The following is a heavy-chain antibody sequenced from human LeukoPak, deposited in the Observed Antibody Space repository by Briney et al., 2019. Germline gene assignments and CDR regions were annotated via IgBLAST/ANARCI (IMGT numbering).Heavy chain of an antibody. CDR2: INHSGSA. CDR3: ARRGSHYNSSGYYYDDAFDI. D-gene: IGHD3-22*01. CDR1: GGSFSGYY. J-gene: IGHJ3*02. Sequence: PSETLSLTCAVYGGSFSGYYWSWIRQPPGKGLEWIGEINHSGSANYNPSLKSRVTISVDTSENQFSLKLSSVTAADTAVYYCARRGSHYNSSGYYYDDAFDIWGQGTMVTVSS. V-gene: IGHV4-34*01.